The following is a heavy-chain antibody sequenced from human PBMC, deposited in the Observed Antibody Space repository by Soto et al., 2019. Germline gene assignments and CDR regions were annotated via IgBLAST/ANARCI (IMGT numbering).Heavy chain of an antibody. CDR2: IYYSGST. D-gene: IGHD3-10*01. Sequence: PSLTLPLTWTVSGGSISSLGYCWSWIRQHPGKGLEWIGYIYYSGSTYYNPSLKSRVTISVDTSKNQFSLKLSSVTAADTAVYYCARDRGSHYYGSGSYTFDYWGQGTLVTVSS. CDR3: ARDRGSHYYGSGSYTFDY. CDR1: GGSISSLGYC. J-gene: IGHJ4*02. V-gene: IGHV4-31*02.